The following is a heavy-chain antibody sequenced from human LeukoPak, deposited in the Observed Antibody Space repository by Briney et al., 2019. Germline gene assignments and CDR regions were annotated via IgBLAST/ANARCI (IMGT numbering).Heavy chain of an antibody. CDR1: GGSISSGGYS. D-gene: IGHD3-22*01. V-gene: IGHV4-30-2*01. CDR3: ARAVHVPFRYYYDSSGYYLDY. Sequence: PSQTLSLTCAVPGGSISSGGYSWSWIRQPPGKGLEWIGYIYHSGSTYYNPSLKSRVTISVDRSKNQFSLKLSSVTAADTAVYYCARAVHVPFRYYYDSSGYYLDYWGQGTLVTVSS. J-gene: IGHJ4*02. CDR2: IYHSGST.